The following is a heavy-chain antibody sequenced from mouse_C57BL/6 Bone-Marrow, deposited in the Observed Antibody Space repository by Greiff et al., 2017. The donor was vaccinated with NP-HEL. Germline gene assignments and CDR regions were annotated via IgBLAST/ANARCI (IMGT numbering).Heavy chain of an antibody. J-gene: IGHJ3*01. D-gene: IGHD2-4*01. CDR3: ARSAYYDYDGRFAY. Sequence: QVQLQQSGAELVRPGTSVKVSCKASGYAFTNYLIEWVKQRPGQGLEWIGVINPGSGGTNYNEKFKGKATLTADKSSSTAYMQLSSLTSEDSAVYVCARSAYYDYDGRFAYWGQGTLVTVSA. CDR1: GYAFTNYL. V-gene: IGHV1-54*01. CDR2: INPGSGGT.